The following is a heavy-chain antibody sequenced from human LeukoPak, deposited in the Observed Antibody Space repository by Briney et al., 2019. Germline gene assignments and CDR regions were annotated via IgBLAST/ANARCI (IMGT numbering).Heavy chain of an antibody. CDR2: INCNTGAT. D-gene: IGHD3-3*01. CDR3: ARVPPTFWSVYCYFDY. J-gene: IGHJ4*02. CDR1: GYTFTAYY. V-gene: IGHV1-2*02. Sequence: ASVKVSCEASGYTFTAYYIHWVRQAPGQGLEWMGWINCNTGATNFAQKFQGRVTMTRDTSISTTYMELSSLRSDDTAVYYCARVPPTFWSVYCYFDYWGQGTPVTVSS.